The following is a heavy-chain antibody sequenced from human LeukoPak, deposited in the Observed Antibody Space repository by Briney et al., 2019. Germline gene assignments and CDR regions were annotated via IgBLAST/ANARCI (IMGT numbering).Heavy chain of an antibody. D-gene: IGHD3-10*01. CDR1: VYTFTGYY. CDR2: INPNSGGT. Sequence: ASVKVSCKASVYTFTGYYMHWVRQAPGQGLEWMGWINPNSGGTNYAQKFQGRVTMTRDTSISTAYMELSRLRSDDTAVYYCAREDLGSGSYYFDYWGQGTLVTVSS. J-gene: IGHJ4*02. CDR3: AREDLGSGSYYFDY. V-gene: IGHV1-2*02.